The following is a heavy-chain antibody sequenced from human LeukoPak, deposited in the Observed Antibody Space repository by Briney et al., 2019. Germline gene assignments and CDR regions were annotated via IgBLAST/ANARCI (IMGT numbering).Heavy chain of an antibody. J-gene: IGHJ4*02. D-gene: IGHD3-3*01. CDR1: GFTFSDYY. CDR2: FSSSSSYT. V-gene: IGHV3-11*06. Sequence: GGSLRLSCAASGFTFSDYYMSWIRQAPGKGLEWVSYFSSSSSYTDYADSVKGRFTISRDNAKNSLYLQMNSLRAEDTAVYYWARSWSGQTPFDYWGQGTLVTVSS. CDR3: ARSWSGQTPFDY.